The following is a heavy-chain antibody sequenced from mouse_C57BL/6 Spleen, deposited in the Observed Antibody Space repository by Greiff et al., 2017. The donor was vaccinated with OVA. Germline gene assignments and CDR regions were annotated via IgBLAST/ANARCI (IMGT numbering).Heavy chain of an antibody. D-gene: IGHD2-4*01. Sequence: EVQLQQSGPGLVKPSQSLSLTCSVTGYSITSGYYWNWIRQFPGNKLEWMGYISYDGSNNYNPSLKNRISITRDTSKNQFFLKLNSVTTEDTATYYCARKTYDYYFDYWGQGTTLTVSS. CDR2: ISYDGSN. CDR1: GYSITSGYY. J-gene: IGHJ2*01. CDR3: ARKTYDYYFDY. V-gene: IGHV3-6*01.